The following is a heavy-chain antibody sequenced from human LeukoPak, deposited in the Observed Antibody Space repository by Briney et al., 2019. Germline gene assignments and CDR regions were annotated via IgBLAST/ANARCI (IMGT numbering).Heavy chain of an antibody. D-gene: IGHD3-22*01. Sequence: GGSLRLSCAASGFTFSSYEMNWVRQAPGKGLERVSYISSSGSTIYYADSVKGRFTISRDNAKNSLYLQMNSLRTEDTALYYCATAPYDSIGIFDYWGQGTLVTVSS. CDR3: ATAPYDSIGIFDY. CDR2: ISSSGSTI. V-gene: IGHV3-48*03. CDR1: GFTFSSYE. J-gene: IGHJ4*02.